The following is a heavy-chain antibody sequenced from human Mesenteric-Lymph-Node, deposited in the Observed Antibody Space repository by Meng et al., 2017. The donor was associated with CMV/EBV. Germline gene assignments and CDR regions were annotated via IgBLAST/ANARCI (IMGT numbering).Heavy chain of an antibody. D-gene: IGHD6-6*01. CDR3: ASNTSSGGWFDP. Sequence: CTCSGGSVSSPFYYWSWIRQSPGKGLEWIGNIYYIGTTDYNPSFKSRVTISVDRSKNQFSLDLTSVTAADTAVYYCASNTSSGGWFDPWGQGTLVTVSS. V-gene: IGHV4-61*01. J-gene: IGHJ5*02. CDR1: GGSVSSPFYY. CDR2: IYYIGTT.